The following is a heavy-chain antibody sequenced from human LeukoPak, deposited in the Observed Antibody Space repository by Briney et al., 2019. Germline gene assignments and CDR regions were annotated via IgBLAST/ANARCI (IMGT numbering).Heavy chain of an antibody. CDR2: ISSSSSYI. CDR1: GFTLRSSS. V-gene: IGHV3-21*01. D-gene: IGHD4-17*01. CDR3: ARDIDYGDYEGFDY. J-gene: IGHJ4*02. Sequence: GGSLRLSCAASGFTLRSSSMKWARQAPGKGLEWVSSISSSSSYIYYADSVKGRFTISRDNAKNSLYLQMNSLRAENTAVYYCARDIDYGDYEGFDYWGQGTLVTVSS.